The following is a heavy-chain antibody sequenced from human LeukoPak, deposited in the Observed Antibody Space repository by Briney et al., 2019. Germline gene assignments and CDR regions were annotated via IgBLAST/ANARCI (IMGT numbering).Heavy chain of an antibody. V-gene: IGHV4-61*02. CDR1: GDPIRSDSYY. CDR2: IYTSGST. CDR3: ARWAERRLRAFDI. Sequence: SQTLSLTCTVSGDPIRSDSYYWNWLRQPAGKGLEWIGRIYTSGSTNYNPSLKSRVTMSVDTSKNQFSLKLSSVTAADTAVYYCARWAERRLRAFDIWGQGTMVTVSS. D-gene: IGHD1-1*01. J-gene: IGHJ3*02.